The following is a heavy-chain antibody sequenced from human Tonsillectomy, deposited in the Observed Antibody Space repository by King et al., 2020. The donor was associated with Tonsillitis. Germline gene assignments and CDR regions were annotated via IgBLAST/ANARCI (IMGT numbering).Heavy chain of an antibody. D-gene: IGHD6-13*01. CDR1: GGSISSPSYY. CDR2: IYYSGST. Sequence: QLQLQESGPGLVKPSETLSLTCAVSGGSISSPSYYWGWIRQPPGKGLEWIGSIYYSGSTYDNPSLKSRVSISVDTSKNQFALKLRSVTAADTAVYYCARHGESSSWYMVWHFDLWGRGTLVTVSS. J-gene: IGHJ2*01. V-gene: IGHV4-39*07. CDR3: ARHGESSSWYMVWHFDL.